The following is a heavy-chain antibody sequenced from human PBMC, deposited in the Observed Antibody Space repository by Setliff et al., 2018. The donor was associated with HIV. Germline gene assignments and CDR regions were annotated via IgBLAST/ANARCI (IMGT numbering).Heavy chain of an antibody. D-gene: IGHD5-12*01. V-gene: IGHV5-51*01. CDR3: ARRALRGGYDPEYYFDY. J-gene: IGHJ4*02. Sequence: GESLKISCQGSASSFTNYWVAWVRQMPGKGLEWMGIIFPGDSDTRYSPPFQGQVTISADKSMTTAYLQWSSLKASDTAMYYCARRALRGGYDPEYYFDYWGQGTLVTVSS. CDR2: IFPGDSDT. CDR1: ASSFTNYW.